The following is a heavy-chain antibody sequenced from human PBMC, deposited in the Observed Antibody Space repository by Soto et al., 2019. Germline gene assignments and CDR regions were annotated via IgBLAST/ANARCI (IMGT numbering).Heavy chain of an antibody. J-gene: IGHJ6*03. CDR3: ATLLDEPSYYYYMDV. Sequence: SETLSLTCTVSGGSISSYYWSWIRQPPGKGLEWIGYIYYSGSTNYNPSLKSRVTISVDTSKNQFSLKLSSVTAADTAVYYCATLLDEPSYYYYMDVWGKGTTVTVSS. CDR2: IYYSGST. D-gene: IGHD2-15*01. V-gene: IGHV4-59*01. CDR1: GGSISSYY.